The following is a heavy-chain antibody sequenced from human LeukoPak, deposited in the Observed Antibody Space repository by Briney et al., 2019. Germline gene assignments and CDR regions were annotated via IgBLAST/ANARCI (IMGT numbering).Heavy chain of an antibody. V-gene: IGHV3-30*02. CDR1: GFTISSYG. CDR3: AKTPPHYYYDSSGYYSFYYYYYYMDV. Sequence: GSLRLSCAASGFTISSYGMHYVRQAPRKRLEWVAFIRYDGSNKYYADSVKGRFTISRDNSKNTLYLQMNSLRAEDKAVYYCAKTPPHYYYDSSGYYSFYYYYYYMDVWGKGTTVTVSS. J-gene: IGHJ6*03. CDR2: IRYDGSNK. D-gene: IGHD3-22*01.